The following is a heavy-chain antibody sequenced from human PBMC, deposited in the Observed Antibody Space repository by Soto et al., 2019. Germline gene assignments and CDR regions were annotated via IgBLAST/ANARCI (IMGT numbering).Heavy chain of an antibody. D-gene: IGHD2-2*01. J-gene: IGHJ4*02. Sequence: QVQLQESGPGLVRHSENLSLTCTVSGGSLSSYYWSWIRQSTETRLEWIGYIYYTRSTKFRPSLKSRVTISVDRSKNQCSLNLSSLTAADTAVYYCAREALGGYDTSSYSMDYCDYWGRGTLVTVSS. CDR3: AREALGGYDTSSYSMDYCDY. CDR2: IYYTRST. V-gene: IGHV4-59*01. CDR1: GGSLSSYY.